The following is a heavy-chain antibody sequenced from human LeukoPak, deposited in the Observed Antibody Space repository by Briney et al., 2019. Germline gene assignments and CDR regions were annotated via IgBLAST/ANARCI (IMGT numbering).Heavy chain of an antibody. D-gene: IGHD2-15*01. J-gene: IGHJ4*02. CDR1: GGSISSSSYY. V-gene: IGHV4-39*01. CDR3: ARRYCSGGSCPHDY. Sequence: SETLSLTCTVSGGSISSSSYYWGWIRQPPGKGREWIGSIYYSGSTYYNPSLKSRVTISVDTSKNQFSLKLSSVTAADTAVYYCARRYCSGGSCPHDYWGQGTLVTVSS. CDR2: IYYSGST.